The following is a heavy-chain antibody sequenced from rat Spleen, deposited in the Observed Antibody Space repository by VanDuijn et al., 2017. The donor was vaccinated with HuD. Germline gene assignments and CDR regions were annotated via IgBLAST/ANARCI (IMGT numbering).Heavy chain of an antibody. CDR3: ARPTTGIPFNY. J-gene: IGHJ2*01. CDR2: ITNTAGST. Sequence: EVQLVESGGGLVQPGRSLKLSCVASGFTFNNYWMTWIRQAPGKGLEWIASITNTAGSTYYLDSVKGRFTISRDNAKSTLYLQMDSLRSEDTAIYYCARPTTGIPFNYWGQGVMVTVSS. D-gene: IGHD1-9*01. CDR1: GFTFNNYW. V-gene: IGHV5-31*01.